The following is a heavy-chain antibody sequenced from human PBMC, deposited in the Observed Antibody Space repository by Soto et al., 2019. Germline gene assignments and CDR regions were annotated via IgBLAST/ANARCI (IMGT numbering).Heavy chain of an antibody. J-gene: IGHJ4*02. V-gene: IGHV1-3*04. Sequence: QVQLVQSVAEVKKPGASVKVSCRASGYTFTNYPLHWVRQAPGQRPEWRGLISTANGDTGFPQSFQGRVAFTRATSATKVYVELNSLRHVDRAHSHCAVLANAYHNFDFWGQGTLITVS. CDR1: GYTFTNYP. D-gene: IGHD3-3*01. CDR3: AVLANAYHNFDF. CDR2: ISTANGDT.